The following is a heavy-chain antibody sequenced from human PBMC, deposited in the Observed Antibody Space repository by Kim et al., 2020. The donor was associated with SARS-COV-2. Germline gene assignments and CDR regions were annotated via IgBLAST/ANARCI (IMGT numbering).Heavy chain of an antibody. V-gene: IGHV4-39*07. Sequence: SETLSLTCTVSGGSISSSSYYWGWIRQPPGKGLEWIGSIYYSGSTYYNPSLKSRVTISVDTSKNQFSLKLSSVTAADTAVYYCARDSCSGGSCPYYGMDVWGQGTTVTVSS. J-gene: IGHJ6*02. CDR1: GGSISSSSYY. CDR3: ARDSCSGGSCPYYGMDV. CDR2: IYYSGST. D-gene: IGHD2-15*01.